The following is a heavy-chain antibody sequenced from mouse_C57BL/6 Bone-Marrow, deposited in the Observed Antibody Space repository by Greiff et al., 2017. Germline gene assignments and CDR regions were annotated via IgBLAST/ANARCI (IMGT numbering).Heavy chain of an antibody. CDR2: ISDGGSYT. CDR1: GFTFSSYA. D-gene: IGHD1-1*01. J-gene: IGHJ1*03. CDR3: ARANYYGSSPRV. Sequence: EVQGVESGGGLVKPGGSLKLSCAASGFTFSSYAMSWVRQTPEKRLEWVATISDGGSYTYYPDNVKGRFTISRDNAKNNLYLQMSHLKSEDTAMYYCARANYYGSSPRVWGTGTTVTVSS. V-gene: IGHV5-4*01.